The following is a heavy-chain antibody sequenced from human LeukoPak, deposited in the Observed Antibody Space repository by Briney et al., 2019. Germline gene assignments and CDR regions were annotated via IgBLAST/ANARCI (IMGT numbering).Heavy chain of an antibody. CDR3: VRRGDASSGWGDHDF. CDR2: IGGSGDKT. D-gene: IGHD6-19*01. J-gene: IGHJ4*02. CDR1: GFTFNRNA. Sequence: GGSLRLSCAASGFTFNRNAISWVRQAPGKGLEWVSTIGGSGDKTFYADSVKGRFTISRDSSKNMVHLQMNSPTGEDTALYYCVRRGDASSGWGDHDFWGQGALVTVSS. V-gene: IGHV3-23*01.